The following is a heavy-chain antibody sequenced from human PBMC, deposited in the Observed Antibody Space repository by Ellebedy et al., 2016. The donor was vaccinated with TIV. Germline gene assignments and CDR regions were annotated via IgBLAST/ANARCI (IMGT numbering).Heavy chain of an antibody. CDR1: GFTFDDYA. CDR3: TKDLLRGIWGGSGRDY. V-gene: IGHV3-9*01. J-gene: IGHJ4*02. CDR2: ISWRGHYI. Sequence: SLKISXAASGFTFDDYAMHWVRQAPGKGLELVSGISWRGHYIGYADSVRGRFTISRGNAKNSLYLQMNSLRIEDTAVYYCTKDLLRGIWGGSGRDYWGQGTLVTVSS. D-gene: IGHD7-27*01.